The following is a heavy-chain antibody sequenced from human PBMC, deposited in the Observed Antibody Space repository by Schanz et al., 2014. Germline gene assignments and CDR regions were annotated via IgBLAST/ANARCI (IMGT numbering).Heavy chain of an antibody. J-gene: IGHJ4*01. CDR1: GFTVSSDH. D-gene: IGHD3-22*01. CDR2: IYASGAT. CDR3: ARVHHYDPSGWGYFDY. Sequence: QLVGSGGGLIQPGGSLGLSCAVSGFTVSSDHMSWVRQAPGKGLEWVSTIYASGATYYADSVKDRFTVSRDNSKNTVYLQMNRLRAEDTAVYYCARVHHYDPSGWGYFDYWGHGTLVTVSS. V-gene: IGHV3-66*01.